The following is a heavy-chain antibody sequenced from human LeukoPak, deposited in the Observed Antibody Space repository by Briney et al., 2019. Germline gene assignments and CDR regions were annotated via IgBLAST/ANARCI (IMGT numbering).Heavy chain of an antibody. Sequence: SETLSLTCAVYGGSFSGYYWSWIRQPPGKGLEWIGYIYYSGSTNYNPSLKSRVTISVDTSKNQFSLKLSSVTAADTAVYYCARGAIVVVPAAQSYYYYGMDVWGQGTTVTVSS. CDR3: ARGAIVVVPAAQSYYYYGMDV. D-gene: IGHD2-2*01. CDR1: GGSFSGYY. CDR2: IYYSGST. J-gene: IGHJ6*02. V-gene: IGHV4-59*12.